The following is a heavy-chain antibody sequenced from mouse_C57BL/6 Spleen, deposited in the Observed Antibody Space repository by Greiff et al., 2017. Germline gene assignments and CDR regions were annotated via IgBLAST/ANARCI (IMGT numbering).Heavy chain of an antibody. CDR2: IDPSDSYT. CDR1: GYTFTSYS. Sequence: QLKQPGAELVKPGASVKLSCNAAGYTFTSYSMHWVKQRPGQGLEWIGEIDPSDSYTNYNQKFKGKAKVTVDTSSSTAYMQLSSLTSEDSAVYYCARAPSTTVVADWYFDVWGTGTTVTVSS. D-gene: IGHD1-1*01. J-gene: IGHJ1*03. V-gene: IGHV1-50*01. CDR3: ARAPSTTVVADWYFDV.